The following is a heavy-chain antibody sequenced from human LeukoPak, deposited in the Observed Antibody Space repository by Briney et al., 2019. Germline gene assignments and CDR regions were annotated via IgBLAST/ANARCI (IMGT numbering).Heavy chain of an antibody. J-gene: IGHJ4*02. CDR3: TRETSSRYFDY. V-gene: IGHV1-8*01. CDR1: GYTLTSYD. CDR2: MNPNSGRT. Sequence: ASVKVSCKASGYTLTSYDINWVRQATGQGLEWMGWMNPNSGRTGYAQNFQGRITITRSTSISTAYMELSSLRSEGTAVYYCTRETSSRYFDYWGQGTLVTVSS.